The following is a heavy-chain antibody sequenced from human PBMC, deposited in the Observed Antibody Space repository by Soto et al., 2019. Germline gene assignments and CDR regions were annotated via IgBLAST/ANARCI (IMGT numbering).Heavy chain of an antibody. Sequence: SETLSLTCAVSGYSISSGYYWVWIRQTPGKGLEWIGNIYHSGAPNYNPSLKSRVSISVDTSKNQFSLKLKSVTAADTAVYYCARVLSYGDYDYYYYGMDVWGQGTTVTVSS. CDR2: IYHSGAP. CDR3: ARVLSYGDYDYYYYGMDV. CDR1: GYSISSGYY. V-gene: IGHV4-38-2*01. D-gene: IGHD4-17*01. J-gene: IGHJ6*02.